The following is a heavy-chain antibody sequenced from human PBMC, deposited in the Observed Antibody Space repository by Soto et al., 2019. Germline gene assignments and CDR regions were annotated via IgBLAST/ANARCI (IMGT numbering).Heavy chain of an antibody. V-gene: IGHV3-23*01. D-gene: IGHD6-19*01. J-gene: IGHJ4*02. CDR2: ISSSGGTT. Sequence: QSGGSLRLSCAASGFTFSSYAMSWVRQAPGKGLEWVSAISSSGGTTHYADSVKGRFIISRDNSKNTLYLQMNSLRAEDTAVYYCAKPGYLEQWLVRGYFDYWGQGAMVTVSS. CDR3: AKPGYLEQWLVRGYFDY. CDR1: GFTFSSYA.